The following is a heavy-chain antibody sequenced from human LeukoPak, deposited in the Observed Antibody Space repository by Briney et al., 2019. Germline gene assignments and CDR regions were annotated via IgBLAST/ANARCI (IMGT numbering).Heavy chain of an antibody. J-gene: IGHJ4*02. D-gene: IGHD2/OR15-2a*01. Sequence: PGGSLRLSCAASGFILRDSAIHWVRQASGKGLEWVGRIRSKANSYATAYAASVKGRFTISRDDSKNTAYLQMNSLKTEDTAVYYCTTILFYWGQGTLVTVSS. CDR2: IRSKANSYAT. CDR1: GFILRDSA. V-gene: IGHV3-73*01. CDR3: TTILFY.